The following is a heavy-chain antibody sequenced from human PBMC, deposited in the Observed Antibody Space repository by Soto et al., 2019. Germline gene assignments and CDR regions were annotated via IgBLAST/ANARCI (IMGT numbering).Heavy chain of an antibody. CDR2: IYYSGST. CDR1: GGSISSYY. V-gene: IGHV4-59*01. CDR3: AREWHDFWSGYHRDYYYMDV. Sequence: SETLSLTCTVSGGSISSYYWSWIRQPPGKGLEWIGYIYYSGSTNYNPSLKSRVTISVDTSKNQFSLKLSSVTAADTAVYYCAREWHDFWSGYHRDYYYMDVWGKGTTVTDSS. J-gene: IGHJ6*03. D-gene: IGHD3-3*01.